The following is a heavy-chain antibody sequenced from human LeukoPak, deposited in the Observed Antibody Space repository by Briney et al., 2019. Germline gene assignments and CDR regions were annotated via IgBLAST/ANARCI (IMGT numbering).Heavy chain of an antibody. CDR3: ARVKEYSSSWFPPWGHNYFDY. J-gene: IGHJ4*02. CDR1: GFTFSSYA. D-gene: IGHD6-13*01. CDR2: IKQDGSEK. V-gene: IGHV3-7*03. Sequence: PGGSLRLSCAASGFTFSSYAMSWVRQAPGKGLEWVANIKQDGSEKYYVDSVKGRFTISRDNAKNSLYLQMNSLRAEDTAVYYCARVKEYSSSWFPPWGHNYFDYWGQGTLVTVSS.